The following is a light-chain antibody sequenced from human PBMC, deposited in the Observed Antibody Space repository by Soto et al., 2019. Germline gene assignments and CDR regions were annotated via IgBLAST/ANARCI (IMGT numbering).Light chain of an antibody. CDR2: DNH. Sequence: QSVLTQPPSVSAAPGQKVTVSCSGSSSNIGNNYVSWYQQLPGTAPKLLIYDNHKRPSGIPDRFSGSKSGTSATLGITGLQTGDEADYFCGTWDYSLSTVVFGGGTKVTVL. V-gene: IGLV1-51*01. CDR1: SSNIGNNY. J-gene: IGLJ2*01. CDR3: GTWDYSLSTVV.